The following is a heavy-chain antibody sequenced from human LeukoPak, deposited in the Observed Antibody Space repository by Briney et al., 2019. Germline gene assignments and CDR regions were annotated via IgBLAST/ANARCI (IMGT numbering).Heavy chain of an antibody. Sequence: SETLFLTCTVSGGSISSYYWSWIRQPPGKGLEWVGYIYYSGSTNYNPSLKSRVTISVDTSKNQFSLKLSSVTASDTAVYYCARHVYFDYWGQGNLVTVSS. CDR1: GGSISSYY. J-gene: IGHJ4*02. V-gene: IGHV4-59*08. CDR2: IYYSGST. CDR3: ARHVYFDY.